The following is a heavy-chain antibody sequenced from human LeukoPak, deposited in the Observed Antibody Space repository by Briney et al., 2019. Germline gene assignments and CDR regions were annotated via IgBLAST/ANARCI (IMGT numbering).Heavy chain of an antibody. D-gene: IGHD6-19*01. J-gene: IGHJ4*02. Sequence: GGSLRVSCAASGFTFSSYAMSWVRQAPGNGLEWVSAISGSGGSTYYADSVKGRFTISRDNSKNTLYLQMNSLRAEDTAVYYCAKDHLAVAGTPPGYWGQGTLVTVSS. V-gene: IGHV3-23*01. CDR1: GFTFSSYA. CDR3: AKDHLAVAGTPPGY. CDR2: ISGSGGST.